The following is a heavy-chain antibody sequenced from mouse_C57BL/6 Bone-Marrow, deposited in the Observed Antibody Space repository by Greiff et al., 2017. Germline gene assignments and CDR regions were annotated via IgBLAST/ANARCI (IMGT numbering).Heavy chain of an antibody. Sequence: VKLMESGAELARPGASVKMSCKASGYTFTSYTMHWVKQRPGQGLEWIGYINPSSGYTKYNQKFKDKATLTADKSSSTAYMQLSSLTSEDSAVYYCASWDARYHAMDYWGQGTSVTVSS. CDR1: GYTFTSYT. CDR3: ASWDARYHAMDY. CDR2: INPSSGYT. J-gene: IGHJ4*01. D-gene: IGHD4-1*01. V-gene: IGHV1-4*01.